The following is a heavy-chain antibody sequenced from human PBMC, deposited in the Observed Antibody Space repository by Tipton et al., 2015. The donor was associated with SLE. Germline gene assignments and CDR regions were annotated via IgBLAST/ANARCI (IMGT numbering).Heavy chain of an antibody. J-gene: IGHJ4*02. CDR1: GISISTHY. Sequence: LRLSCKVSGISISTHYWSWIRQPPGKGLEWIGQMHNSGDSTYNPSLKRRVTMSVGTSKNHFSLKLTSVIAADTAVYYCARDIEAPGDFLYFDYWGQGILVTVSS. CDR3: ARDIEAPGDFLYFDY. V-gene: IGHV4-59*11. CDR2: MHNSGDS. D-gene: IGHD7-27*01.